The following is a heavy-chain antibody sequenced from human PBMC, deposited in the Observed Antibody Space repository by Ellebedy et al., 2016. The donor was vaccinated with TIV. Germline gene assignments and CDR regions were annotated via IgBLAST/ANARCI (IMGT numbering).Heavy chain of an antibody. J-gene: IGHJ5*02. D-gene: IGHD3-9*01. CDR3: ARARLDWNWFDP. Sequence: GGSLRLXXAASGFTFSSYGMHWVRQAPGKGLEWVAVIWYDGSNKYYADSVKGRFTISRGNSKNTLYLQMNSLGAEDTAVYYCARARLDWNWFDPWGQGTLVTVSS. CDR1: GFTFSSYG. V-gene: IGHV3-33*01. CDR2: IWYDGSNK.